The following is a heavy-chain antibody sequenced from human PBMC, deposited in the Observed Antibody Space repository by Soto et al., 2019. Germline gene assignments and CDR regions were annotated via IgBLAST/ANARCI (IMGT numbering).Heavy chain of an antibody. J-gene: IGHJ6*02. CDR3: AKGCNAYGYYYYGMDV. D-gene: IGHD2-8*01. CDR1: GFTFDDYA. Sequence: EVQLVESGGGLVQPGRSLRLSCAASGFTFDDYAMHWVRQAPGKGLEWVSGISWNSGSIGYADSVKGRFTISRDNAKNSLYLQMNSLRAEDTALYYCAKGCNAYGYYYYGMDVWGQGTTVTVSS. CDR2: ISWNSGSI. V-gene: IGHV3-9*01.